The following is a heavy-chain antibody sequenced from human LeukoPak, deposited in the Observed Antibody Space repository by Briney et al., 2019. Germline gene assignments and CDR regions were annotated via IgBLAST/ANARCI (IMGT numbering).Heavy chain of an antibody. V-gene: IGHV1-69*04. D-gene: IGHD3-3*01. Sequence: GSSVKVSCKASGGTFSSYAISWVRQAPGQGLEWMGRIIPILGIANYAQKFQGRVTITADNFTSTAYMELSSLRSEDTAVYYCARAYVDITIFGVAYYYYGMDVWGQGTTVTVSS. CDR2: IIPILGIA. J-gene: IGHJ6*02. CDR1: GGTFSSYA. CDR3: ARAYVDITIFGVAYYYYGMDV.